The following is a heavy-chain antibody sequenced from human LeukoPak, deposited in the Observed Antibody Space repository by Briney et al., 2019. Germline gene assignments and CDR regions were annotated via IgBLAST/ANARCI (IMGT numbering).Heavy chain of an antibody. CDR1: GGSISSSSYY. V-gene: IGHV4-39*07. D-gene: IGHD3-3*01. J-gene: IGHJ4*02. CDR2: IYHSGST. CDR3: ARLYDFWSGYELDY. Sequence: PSETLSLTCTVSGGSISSSSYYWGWIRQPPGKGLEWIGSIYHSGSTYYNPSLKSRVTISVDTSKNQFSLKLSSVTAADTAVYYCARLYDFWSGYELDYWGQGTLVTVSS.